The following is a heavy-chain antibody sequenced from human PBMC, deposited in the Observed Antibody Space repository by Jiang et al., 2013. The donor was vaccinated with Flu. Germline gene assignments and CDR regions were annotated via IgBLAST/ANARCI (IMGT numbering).Heavy chain of an antibody. Sequence: VQLVESGGGLVQPGGSLRLSCVASGFTFSTSWMSWLRQAPGKGLDWVAHIKPGGNEKFXVDSTKGRFTISRDDAKTSLYLQMNSLRADDTARYYCVSWSAAGTHWGQGTLVTVSS. CDR3: VSWSAAGTH. J-gene: IGHJ4*02. CDR2: IKPGGNEK. CDR1: GFTFSTSW. D-gene: IGHD3-10*01. V-gene: IGHV3-7*03.